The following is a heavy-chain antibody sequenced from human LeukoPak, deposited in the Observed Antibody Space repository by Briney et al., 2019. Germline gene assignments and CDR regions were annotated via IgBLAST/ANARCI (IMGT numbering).Heavy chain of an antibody. CDR1: GYTFTRYG. J-gene: IGHJ4*02. CDR2: ISGSNGNT. V-gene: IGHV1-18*01. D-gene: IGHD1-26*01. CDR3: ARSGRGTYYYFDY. Sequence: AASVKVSCKASGYTFTRYGMSWVRQAPGQGLEWMGWISGSNGNTNYAQKLQGRVTMTTDTSTGTAYMELRSLKPDDTAVYYCARSGRGTYYYFDYWGQGTLVTVSS.